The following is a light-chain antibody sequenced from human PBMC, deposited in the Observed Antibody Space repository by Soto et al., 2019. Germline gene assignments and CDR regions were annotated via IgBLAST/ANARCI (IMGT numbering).Light chain of an antibody. CDR3: QYGNSPLFT. J-gene: IGKJ3*01. CDR1: QSISSSN. V-gene: IGKV3-20*01. Sequence: EIVLTQSPGTLSLSPGERATLSCRASQSISSSNLAWYQQTPGQAPRLLIYGASSRATGIPDRFSGSGSGTDFTLTISRLEPEDFAVYYCQYGNSPLFTFGPGTRVDMK. CDR2: GAS.